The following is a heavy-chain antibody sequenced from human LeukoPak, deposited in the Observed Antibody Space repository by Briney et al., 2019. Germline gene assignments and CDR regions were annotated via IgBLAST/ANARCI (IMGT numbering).Heavy chain of an antibody. V-gene: IGHV1-2*02. Sequence: ASVKVSCKASGYTFTSYDINWVRQAPGQGLEWMGWINPNSGGTNYAQKFQGRVTMTRDTSISTAYMELSRLRSDDTAVYYCARVTEAHYFDYWGQGTLVTVSS. D-gene: IGHD6-6*01. J-gene: IGHJ4*02. CDR3: ARVTEAHYFDY. CDR2: INPNSGGT. CDR1: GYTFTSYD.